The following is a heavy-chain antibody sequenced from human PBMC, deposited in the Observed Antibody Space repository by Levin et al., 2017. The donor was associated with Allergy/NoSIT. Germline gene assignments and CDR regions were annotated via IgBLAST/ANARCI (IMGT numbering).Heavy chain of an antibody. Sequence: QSGGSLRLSCAASGFTFDDYAMHWVRQAPGKGLEWVSGISWNSGSIGYADSVKGRFTISRDNAKNSLYLQMNSLRAEDTALYYCAKDISATVTTAGGWFDPWGQGTLVTVSS. CDR1: GFTFDDYA. D-gene: IGHD4-17*01. J-gene: IGHJ5*02. CDR2: ISWNSGSI. V-gene: IGHV3-9*01. CDR3: AKDISATVTTAGGWFDP.